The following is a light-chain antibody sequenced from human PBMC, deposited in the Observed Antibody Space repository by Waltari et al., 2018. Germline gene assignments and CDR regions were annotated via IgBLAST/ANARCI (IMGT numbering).Light chain of an antibody. Sequence: QSVLTQPPSVSGAPGQRVTISCTGSSSNIGAGYDVHWYQQLPGTAPKLLPYVNRHRPSGSPDRFSGSKSGTSASLAITGLQAEDEADYYCQSYDSSLSGSVFGGGTKLTVL. V-gene: IGLV1-40*01. CDR3: QSYDSSLSGSV. J-gene: IGLJ2*01. CDR2: VNR. CDR1: SSNIGAGYD.